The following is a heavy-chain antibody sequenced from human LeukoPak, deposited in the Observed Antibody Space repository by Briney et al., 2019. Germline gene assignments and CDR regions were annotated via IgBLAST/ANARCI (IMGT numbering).Heavy chain of an antibody. V-gene: IGHV4-59*01. D-gene: IGHD3-10*01. CDR3: ARDRGYDGMDV. CDR2: IYCSGST. CDR1: GGSISSYY. J-gene: IGHJ6*02. Sequence: SETLSLTCTVSGGSISSYYWSWIRQPPGKGLEWIGYIYCSGSTNYNPSLKSRVTISVDTSKNQFSLKLSSVTAADTAVYYCARDRGYDGMDVWGQGTTVTVSS.